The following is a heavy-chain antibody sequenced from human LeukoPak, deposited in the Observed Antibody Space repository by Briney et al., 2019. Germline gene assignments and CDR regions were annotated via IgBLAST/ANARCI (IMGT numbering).Heavy chain of an antibody. CDR2: ISYDGNNK. V-gene: IGHV3-30-3*01. CDR3: ATLYSRDY. J-gene: IGHJ4*02. Sequence: GGSLRLSCAASGFTFSSYAMHWVRQAPGKGLEWVAVISYDGNNKYYADSVKGRFTISRDNSKNTLYLQMNSLRAEDTAVYYCATLYSRDYWGQGTLVTVSS. CDR1: GFTFSSYA. D-gene: IGHD6-13*01.